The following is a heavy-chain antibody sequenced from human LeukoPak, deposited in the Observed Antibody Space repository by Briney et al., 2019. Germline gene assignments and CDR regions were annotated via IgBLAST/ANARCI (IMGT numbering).Heavy chain of an antibody. CDR3: ARDKASFDP. CDR1: GYTFTDYA. J-gene: IGHJ5*02. V-gene: IGHV7-4-1*04. CDR2: INTKAGNP. Sequence: ASVKVSCKASGYTFTDYAIDWVRQAPGQGLEWMGWINTKAGNPTYAQGLTGRLVFSLDTSVNMAYLEVSSLKAEDTAVYYCARDKASFDPWGEGTLVTVSS.